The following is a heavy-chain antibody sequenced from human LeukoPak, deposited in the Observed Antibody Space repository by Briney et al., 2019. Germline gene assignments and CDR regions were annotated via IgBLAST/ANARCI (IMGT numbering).Heavy chain of an antibody. D-gene: IGHD6-13*01. CDR1: GYTFTSYG. J-gene: IGHJ6*02. CDR3: ARDRAAAAGTRSFGYYGMDV. CDR2: ISAYSSNT. V-gene: IGHV1-18*01. Sequence: ASVKVCCKASGYTFTSYGISWVRQAPGQGLEWMGWISAYSSNTNSAQKVQGRVTVTTDTSASTAYMELRSLRSDDTAMYYCARDRAAAAGTRSFGYYGMDVWGQGTTVTVSS.